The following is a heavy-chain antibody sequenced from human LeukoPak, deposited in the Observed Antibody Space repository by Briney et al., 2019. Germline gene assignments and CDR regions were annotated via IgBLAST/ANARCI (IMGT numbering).Heavy chain of an antibody. CDR2: IYTSGST. CDR1: GGSMSSYY. J-gene: IGHJ4*02. CDR3: ARALPGYSYGSYYFDY. V-gene: IGHV4-4*07. D-gene: IGHD5-18*01. Sequence: SETLSLTCTVSGGSMSSYYWSWIRQPAGKGLEWIGRIYTSGSTNYNPSLKSRVTMSVDTSKNQFSLKLSSVTAADTAVYYCARALPGYSYGSYYFDYWGQGTLVTVSS.